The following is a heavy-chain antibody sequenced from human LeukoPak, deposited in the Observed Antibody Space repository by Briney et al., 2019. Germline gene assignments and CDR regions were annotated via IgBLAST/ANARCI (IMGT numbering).Heavy chain of an antibody. CDR1: GGSISSGGYY. D-gene: IGHD2-2*02. CDR2: IYYSGST. CDR3: ARDYCSSTSCYTRWFDP. Sequence: SETLSLTCTVSGGSISSGGYYWSWLRQHPGKGLEWIGYIYYSGSTYYNPSLKSRVTISVDTSKNQFSLKLSSVTAADTAVYYCARDYCSSTSCYTRWFDPWGQGILVTVSS. V-gene: IGHV4-31*03. J-gene: IGHJ5*02.